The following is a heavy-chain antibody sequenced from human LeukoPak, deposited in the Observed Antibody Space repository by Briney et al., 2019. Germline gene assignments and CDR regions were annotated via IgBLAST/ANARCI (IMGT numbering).Heavy chain of an antibody. CDR1: GFTFGDYA. V-gene: IGHV3-49*04. Sequence: QTGGSLRLSCTASGFTFGDYAMSWVRQAPGKGLEWVGFIRSKAYGGTTEYAASVKGRFTISRDNSKNTLYLQMNSLRAEDTAVYYCAKVARGFDYWGQGTLVTVSS. J-gene: IGHJ4*02. CDR3: AKVARGFDY. CDR2: IRSKAYGGTT.